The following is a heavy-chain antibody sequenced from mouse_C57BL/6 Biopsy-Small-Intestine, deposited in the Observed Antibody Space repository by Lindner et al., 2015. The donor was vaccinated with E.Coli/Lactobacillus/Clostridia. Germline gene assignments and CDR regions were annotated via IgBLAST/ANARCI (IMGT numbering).Heavy chain of an antibody. CDR3: VRELSLGEVITFAY. CDR1: GYTFTTYG. CDR2: ISAYNGNT. V-gene: IGHV1-66*01. Sequence: SVKVSCKASGYTFTTYGISWVRQAPGQGLEWVGWISAYNGNTNYAQNLQGRVILTRDTSTSTVYMELRSLTSGDTAMYYCVRELSLGEVITFAYWDQGTLVSVSS. J-gene: IGHJ4*01. D-gene: IGHD1-1*01.